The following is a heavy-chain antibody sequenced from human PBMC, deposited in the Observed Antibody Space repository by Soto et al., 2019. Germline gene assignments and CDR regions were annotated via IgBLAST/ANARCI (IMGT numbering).Heavy chain of an antibody. CDR1: GFTFSSYA. Sequence: VQLLESGGGLVQPGGSLRLSCAASGFTFSSYAMSWVRQAPGKGLEWVSAISGSGGSTYYADSVKGRFTISRDNSKNTLYLQMNSLRAEDTAVYYCAKGEGNIVVVPAAIYWVYWGQGTLVTVSS. D-gene: IGHD2-2*02. CDR3: AKGEGNIVVVPAAIYWVY. V-gene: IGHV3-23*01. CDR2: ISGSGGST. J-gene: IGHJ4*02.